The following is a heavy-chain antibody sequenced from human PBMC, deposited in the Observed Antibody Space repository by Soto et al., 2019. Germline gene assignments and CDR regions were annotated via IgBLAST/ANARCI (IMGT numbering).Heavy chain of an antibody. CDR1: GFTFSSYA. V-gene: IGHV3-30-3*01. D-gene: IGHD3-22*01. CDR2: ISYDGSNK. J-gene: IGHJ4*02. CDR3: ARDYYYDSSGYYYTD. Sequence: GGSLRLSCAASGFTFSSYAMQWVRQAPGKGLEWVAVISYDGSNKYYADSVKGRFTISRDNSKNTLYLQMNSLRAEDTAVYYCARDYYYDSSGYYYTDWGQGTLVTVSS.